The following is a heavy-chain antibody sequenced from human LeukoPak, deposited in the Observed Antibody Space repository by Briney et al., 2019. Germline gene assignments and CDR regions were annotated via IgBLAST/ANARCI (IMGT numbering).Heavy chain of an antibody. CDR1: GFTFSSYS. J-gene: IGHJ4*02. CDR2: ISSSSSYI. Sequence: GGSLRLSCAASGFTFSSYSMNGVRQAPGKGLEWVSSISSSSSYIYYADSVKGRFTISRDNAKNSLYLQMNSLRAEDTAVYYCARGRDCSSTSCYLVDYWGQGTLVTVSS. V-gene: IGHV3-21*01. D-gene: IGHD2-2*01. CDR3: ARGRDCSSTSCYLVDY.